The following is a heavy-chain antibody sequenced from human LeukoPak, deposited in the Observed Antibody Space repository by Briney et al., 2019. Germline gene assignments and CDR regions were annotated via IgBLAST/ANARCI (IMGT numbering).Heavy chain of an antibody. CDR3: AKVERGYSSL. D-gene: IGHD6-19*01. V-gene: IGHV3-30*18. CDR1: GFTFSSYG. Sequence: GGSLRLSCAVSGFTFSSYGMHWVRQAPGKGLEWVAVISYDGSNKYYADSVKGRFIISRDNSKNTLYLQMNSLRAEDTAVYYCAKVERGYSSLWGQGTLVTVSS. J-gene: IGHJ4*02. CDR2: ISYDGSNK.